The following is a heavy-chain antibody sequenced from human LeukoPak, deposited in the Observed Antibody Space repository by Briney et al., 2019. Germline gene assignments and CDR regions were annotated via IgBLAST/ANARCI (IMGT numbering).Heavy chain of an antibody. D-gene: IGHD3-10*01. CDR3: ARDGVGYGSGSYPLWYYYMDV. V-gene: IGHV3-64*01. CDR2: IISNGGST. J-gene: IGHJ6*03. CDR1: GFTFSSYA. Sequence: GGSLRLSCAASGFTFSSYAMHWVRQAPGKGLEYVSAIISNGGSTYYANSVKGRFTISRDNSKNTLYLQMGSLRAEDMAVYYCARDGVGYGSGSYPLWYYYMDVWGKGTTVTVSS.